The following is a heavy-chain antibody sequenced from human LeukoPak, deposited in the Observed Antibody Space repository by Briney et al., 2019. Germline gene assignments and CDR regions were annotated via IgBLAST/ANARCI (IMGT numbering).Heavy chain of an antibody. D-gene: IGHD3-3*01. CDR1: NGSISGHY. CDR2: IYYSGST. CDR3: ARVNYDFWSSADY. J-gene: IGHJ4*02. V-gene: IGHV4-59*11. Sequence: SETLSLTCYVSNGSISGHYWSWIRQPPGKGLEWIGYIYYSGSTNYNPSLQSRVTISVDTSKNQSSLKLASVTAADSAMYYCARVNYDFWSSADYWGQGTLVTVSS.